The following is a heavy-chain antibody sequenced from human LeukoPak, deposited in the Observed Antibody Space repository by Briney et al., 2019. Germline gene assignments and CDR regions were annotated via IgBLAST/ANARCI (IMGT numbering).Heavy chain of an antibody. CDR2: IRYDGSNK. J-gene: IGHJ4*02. D-gene: IGHD4-17*01. CDR1: GFSFNDAW. V-gene: IGHV3-30*02. CDR3: AKASVRTGFAVTTPPDY. Sequence: GGSLRLSCATSGFSFNDAWLSWVRQAPGKGLEWVAFIRYDGSNKYYADSVKGRFTISRDNSKNTLYLQMNSLRAEDTAVYHCAKASVRTGFAVTTPPDYWGQGTLVTVSS.